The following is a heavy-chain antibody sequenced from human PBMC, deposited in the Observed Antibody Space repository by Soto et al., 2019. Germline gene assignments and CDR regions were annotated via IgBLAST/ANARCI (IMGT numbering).Heavy chain of an antibody. CDR1: GYTFTIYY. D-gene: IGHD6-19*01. V-gene: IGHV1-46*01. CDR3: ARGVGSGLYRDAFDI. J-gene: IGHJ3*02. Sequence: QVQLVQSGAEVKKPGASVKVSCKASGYTFTIYYMHWVRQAPGQGLEWMGIINPTGGSTNYAQKFQGRLTVTRDTSTSTVYMELSSLRSEDTAVYYCARGVGSGLYRDAFDIWGQGTLVTVSS. CDR2: INPTGGST.